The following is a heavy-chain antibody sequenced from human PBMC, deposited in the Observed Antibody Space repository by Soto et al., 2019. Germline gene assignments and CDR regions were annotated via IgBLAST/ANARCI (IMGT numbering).Heavy chain of an antibody. D-gene: IGHD1-26*01. J-gene: IGHJ5*01. V-gene: IGHV5-51*01. Sequence: GESLKISCKGSGYTFASNWIGWVRQMPGKGLEWMGLIYPGDSQSRYSPSFQGQVTISADKSISTAYLQWSSLKASDSAMYYCARNDREASSGSRVLDSWGQGTPVTVSS. CDR3: ARNDREASSGSRVLDS. CDR1: GYTFASNW. CDR2: IYPGDSQS.